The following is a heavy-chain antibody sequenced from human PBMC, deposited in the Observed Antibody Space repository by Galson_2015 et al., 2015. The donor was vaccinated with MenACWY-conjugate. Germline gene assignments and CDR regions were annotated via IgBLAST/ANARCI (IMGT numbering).Heavy chain of an antibody. CDR2: TYYRSKWYN. D-gene: IGHD2-15*01. J-gene: IGHJ5*02. V-gene: IGHV6-1*01. Sequence: CAISGDSASSNSAAWNWIRQSPSRGLEWLGRTYYRSKWYNDYAVSVKSRITINPDTSKNQFSLHLNSVTPEDTAVYYCARVRGGSHNWVDPWCQGTLVTVSS. CDR1: GDSASSNSAA. CDR3: ARVRGGSHNWVDP.